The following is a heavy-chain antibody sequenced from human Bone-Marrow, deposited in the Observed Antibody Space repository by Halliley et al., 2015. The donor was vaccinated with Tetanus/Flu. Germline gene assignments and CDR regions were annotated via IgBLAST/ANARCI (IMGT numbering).Heavy chain of an antibody. CDR3: GRALYYDVWSGSGGGLDV. CDR2: T. Sequence: TNYAGSVKGRFTISRDNAKNAVYLQMSSLGADDTAVYYCGRALYYDVWSGSGGGLDVWGQGTTVTVSS. D-gene: IGHD3-3*01. J-gene: IGHJ6*02. V-gene: IGHV3-74*01.